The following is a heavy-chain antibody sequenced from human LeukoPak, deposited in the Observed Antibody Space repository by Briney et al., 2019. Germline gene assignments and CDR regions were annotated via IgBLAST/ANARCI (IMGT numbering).Heavy chain of an antibody. CDR3: AKGFWAARPYYFDY. CDR1: GFTFSNYA. D-gene: IGHD6-6*01. Sequence: GGSLRLSCAASGFTFSNYAMSWVRQAPGKGLEWVSSISGSGGTTYYADSVTGRFTISRDNSKNTLYLQMNSLRAEDTAVYYCAKGFWAARPYYFDYWGQGTLVTVSS. V-gene: IGHV3-23*01. CDR2: ISGSGGTT. J-gene: IGHJ4*02.